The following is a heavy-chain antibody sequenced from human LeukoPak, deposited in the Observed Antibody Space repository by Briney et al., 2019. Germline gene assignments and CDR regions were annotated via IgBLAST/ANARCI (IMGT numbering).Heavy chain of an antibody. CDR3: ARARYSASLSSSRAFFDY. D-gene: IGHD6-13*01. V-gene: IGHV4-59*12. Sequence: KTSETLSLTCTVSGDSISSYYWSWIRQSPGKGLEWIGYIYHSGSTNYNPSLKSRVTISVDTSQNQFSLKLSSVTAADTAVYYCARARYSASLSSSRAFFDYWGQGTRVTVSS. CDR2: IYHSGST. J-gene: IGHJ4*02. CDR1: GDSISSYY.